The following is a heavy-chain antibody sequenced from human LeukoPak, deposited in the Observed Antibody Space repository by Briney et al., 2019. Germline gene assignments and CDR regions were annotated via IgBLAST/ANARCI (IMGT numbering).Heavy chain of an antibody. V-gene: IGHV3-48*04. CDR2: ISSSSSTI. J-gene: IGHJ4*02. CDR1: GFTFSSYS. Sequence: PGGSLRLSCAASGFTFSSYSMNWVRQAPGKGLEWVSYISSSSSTIYYADSVKGRFTISRDNAKNSLYLQMNSLRAEDTAVYYCARDLHYDILTGTFDYWGQGTLVTVSS. CDR3: ARDLHYDILTGTFDY. D-gene: IGHD3-9*01.